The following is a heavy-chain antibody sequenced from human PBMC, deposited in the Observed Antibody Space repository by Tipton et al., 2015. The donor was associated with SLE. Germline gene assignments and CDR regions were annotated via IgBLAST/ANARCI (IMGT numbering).Heavy chain of an antibody. J-gene: IGHJ6*03. V-gene: IGHV4-30-2*01. CDR2: IYHSGST. Sequence: LRLSCTVSGGSISSGSYYWSWIRQPAGKGLEWIGYIYHSGSTYYNPSLKSRVTISVDRSKNQFSLKLSSVNAADTAVYYCARGGAGATYYYYYMDVWGKGTTVTVSS. CDR3: ARGGAGATYYYYYMDV. D-gene: IGHD1-26*01. CDR1: GGSISSGSYY.